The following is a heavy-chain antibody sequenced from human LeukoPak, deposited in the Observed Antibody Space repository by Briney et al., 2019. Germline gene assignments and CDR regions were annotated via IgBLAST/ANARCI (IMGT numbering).Heavy chain of an antibody. Sequence: PSETLSLTCTVSGGSISSYYWSWIRQPPGKGLEWIGYIYHSGSTNYNPSLKSRVTISVDTSKNQFSLKLSSVTAADTAVYYCARDQAGYNFYWGQGTLVTVSS. CDR1: GGSISSYY. D-gene: IGHD5-24*01. CDR2: IYHSGST. V-gene: IGHV4-59*01. J-gene: IGHJ4*02. CDR3: ARDQAGYNFY.